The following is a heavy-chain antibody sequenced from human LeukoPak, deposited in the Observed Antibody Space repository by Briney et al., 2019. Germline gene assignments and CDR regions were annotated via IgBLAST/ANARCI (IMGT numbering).Heavy chain of an antibody. CDR3: ARRGDYVRRSYLYLSWLDP. CDR1: GAPTSSYY. J-gene: IGHJ5*02. CDR2: IYYSGST. Sequence: SETLSLTCAVSGAPTSSYYWIWIRQPPGKGLEWIGYIYYSGSTNYNPSLKSRVTISVDTSKNQFSLKLSSVTAADAAVYYCARRGDYVRRSYLYLSWLDPWGQGTLVTVSS. V-gene: IGHV4-59*01. D-gene: IGHD3-16*02.